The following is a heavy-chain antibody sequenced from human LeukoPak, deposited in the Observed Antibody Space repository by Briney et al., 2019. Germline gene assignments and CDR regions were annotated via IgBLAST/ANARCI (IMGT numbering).Heavy chain of an antibody. J-gene: IGHJ4*02. D-gene: IGHD1/OR15-1a*01. CDR1: GFTFSTYA. Sequence: PGGSLRLSCEASGFTFSTYAMSWVRQTPEKGLEWVSAISDTGGNTFYADSVKGRFTISGDNSKNTLYLQMNSLRAEDTAIYYCAKGRTNDYWGQGTLVTVSS. V-gene: IGHV3-23*01. CDR3: AKGRTNDY. CDR2: ISDTGGNT.